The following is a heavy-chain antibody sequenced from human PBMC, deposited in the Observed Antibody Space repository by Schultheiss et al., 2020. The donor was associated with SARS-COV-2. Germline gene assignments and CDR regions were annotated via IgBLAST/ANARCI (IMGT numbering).Heavy chain of an antibody. V-gene: IGHV1-18*01. CDR3: ARGSIAAPLFDY. CDR2: ISAYNGNT. CDR1: GYTFTSYG. D-gene: IGHD6-6*01. Sequence: GESLKISCKASGYTFTSYGISWVRQAPGQGLEWMGWISAYNGNTNYAQKLQGRVTMTTDTSTSTAYMELRSLRSDDTAVYYCARGSIAAPLFDYWGQGTLVTVSS. J-gene: IGHJ4*02.